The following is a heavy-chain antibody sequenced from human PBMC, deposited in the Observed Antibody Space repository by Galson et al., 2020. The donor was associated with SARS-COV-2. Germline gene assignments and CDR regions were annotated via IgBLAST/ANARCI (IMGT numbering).Heavy chain of an antibody. CDR2: IFYSGFT. V-gene: IGHV4-31*03. J-gene: IGHJ4*02. D-gene: IGHD3-10*01. Sequence: SETLSLTCTVSGGSVTSEGTYWSRIRQHPGKGLDWIGYIFYSGFTYYSPSFKSRVTMSLDTSKNQFPLQLNSVTAADTAVYYCAEGWGGDYWGQGTLVTVSS. CDR3: AEGWGGDY. CDR1: GGSVTSEGTY.